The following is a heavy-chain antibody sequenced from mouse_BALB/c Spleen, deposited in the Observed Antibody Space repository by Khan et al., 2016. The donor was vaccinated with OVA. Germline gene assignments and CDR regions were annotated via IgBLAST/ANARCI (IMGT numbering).Heavy chain of an antibody. CDR2: ITPNNGGT. D-gene: IGHD1-1*01. CDR1: GYTFTDYN. CDR3: TRGGHGSPFDY. Sequence: VQLQQSGPELVQPGASVKISCKASGYTFTDYNMDWVKQSHGKSLEWIGDITPNNGGTIYNQKFKGKATLTVDKSSSTAYMELRSLTSEDTAVYYCTRGGHGSPFDYWGQGTTLTVSS. V-gene: IGHV1-18*01. J-gene: IGHJ2*01.